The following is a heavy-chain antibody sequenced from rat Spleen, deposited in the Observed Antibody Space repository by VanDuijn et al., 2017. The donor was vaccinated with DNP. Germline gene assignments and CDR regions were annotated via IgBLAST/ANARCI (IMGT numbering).Heavy chain of an antibody. CDR3: ARAGSRYAMDV. CDR1: GFSLTSYG. D-gene: IGHD1-7*01. V-gene: IGHV5-31*01. CDR2: ITSSGGDS. J-gene: IGHJ4*01. Sequence: VQLKESGPGLVQPSQTLSLTCTVSGFSLTSYGVSWVRQPPGKGLEWVASITSSGGDSYYADSVEYRFTISRDNVRNTLYLQMNSIRSEDTATYYCARAGSRYAMDVWSPGTSVTVSS.